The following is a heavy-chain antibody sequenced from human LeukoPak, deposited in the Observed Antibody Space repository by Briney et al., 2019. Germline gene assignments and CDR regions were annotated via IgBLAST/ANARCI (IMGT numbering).Heavy chain of an antibody. V-gene: IGHV3-23*01. J-gene: IGHJ4*02. CDR2: ISGSGGST. D-gene: IGHD3-22*01. CDR3: AKYFQGSSGYYSSPFDY. CDR1: GFTFSSYA. Sequence: PGGSLRLSCAAPGFTFSSYAMSWVRQAPGKGLEWVSAISGSGGSTYYADSVKGRFTISRDNSKNTLYLQMNSLRAEDTAVYYCAKYFQGSSGYYSSPFDYWGQGTLVTVSS.